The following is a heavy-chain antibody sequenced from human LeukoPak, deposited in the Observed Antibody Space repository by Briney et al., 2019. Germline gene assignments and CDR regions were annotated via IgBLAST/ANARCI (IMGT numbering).Heavy chain of an antibody. D-gene: IGHD6-13*01. J-gene: IGHJ3*02. CDR2: ISSSGSTI. CDR3: ARDFIAAAEDAFDI. Sequence: GGSLRLSCAASGFTFSDYYMSWIRQAPGKGLEWVSYISSSGSTIYYADSVKGRFTISRDNAKNSLYLQMNSLRAEDTAVYYCARDFIAAAEDAFDIWGQGTMVTVSS. V-gene: IGHV3-11*01. CDR1: GFTFSDYY.